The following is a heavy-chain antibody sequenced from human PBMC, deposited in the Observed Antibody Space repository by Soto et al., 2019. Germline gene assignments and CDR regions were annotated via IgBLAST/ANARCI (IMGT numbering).Heavy chain of an antibody. CDR2: IYYSGST. J-gene: IGHJ4*02. CDR1: GGSISSYY. CDR3: ARRYGPGFDY. V-gene: IGHV4-59*08. D-gene: IGHD4-17*01. Sequence: QVQLQESGPGLVKPSETLSLTCTVSGGSISSYYWSRIRQPPGKGLEWIGYIYYSGSTNYNPSLKRRVTISVDTSKNQFSLKLSSVSAADTAVYYCARRYGPGFDYWGQGTLVTVSS.